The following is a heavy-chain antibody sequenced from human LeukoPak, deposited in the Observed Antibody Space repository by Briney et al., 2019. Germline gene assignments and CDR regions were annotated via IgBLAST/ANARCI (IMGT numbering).Heavy chain of an antibody. D-gene: IGHD6-6*01. CDR1: GGSISSGSYY. CDR3: ARHPYSSSPKVVRGPRAFHFDY. CDR2: INNSGSI. J-gene: IGHJ4*02. V-gene: IGHV4-61*10. Sequence: SETLSLTCTVSGGSISSGSYYWCWIRQPAGKGLEWIGEINNSGSINYNPSLKSRVTISVDTSKNQFSLKLSSVTAADTAVYYCARHPYSSSPKVVRGPRAFHFDYWGQGTLVTVSS.